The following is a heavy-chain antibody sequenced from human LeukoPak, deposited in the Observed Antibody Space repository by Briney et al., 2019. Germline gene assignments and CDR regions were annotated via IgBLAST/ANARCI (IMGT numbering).Heavy chain of an antibody. V-gene: IGHV3-21*01. CDR2: ITSSSSYT. Sequence: PGGSLRLSCAASGFTFSNYSMNWVRQAPGKGLEWISSITSSSSYTFYADSVKGRFTISRDNARNSLSLQMNSLRAEDTAVYYCARDPYSGSYGNEYYYYMDVWGKGTTVTISS. J-gene: IGHJ6*03. D-gene: IGHD1-26*01. CDR3: ARDPYSGSYGNEYYYYMDV. CDR1: GFTFSNYS.